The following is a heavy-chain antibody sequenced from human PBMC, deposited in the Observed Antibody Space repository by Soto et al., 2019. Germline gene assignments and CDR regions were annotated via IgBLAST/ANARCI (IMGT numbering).Heavy chain of an antibody. CDR2: ISGSGGST. CDR3: ARGVRFLEWHWFDP. Sequence: GGSLRLSCAASGFTFSSYAMSWVRQAPGKGLEWVSAISGSGGSTYYADSVKGRFTISRDNSKNTLYLQMNSLRAEDTAVYYCARGVRFLEWHWFDPWGQGTLVTVSS. J-gene: IGHJ5*02. D-gene: IGHD3-3*01. V-gene: IGHV3-23*01. CDR1: GFTFSSYA.